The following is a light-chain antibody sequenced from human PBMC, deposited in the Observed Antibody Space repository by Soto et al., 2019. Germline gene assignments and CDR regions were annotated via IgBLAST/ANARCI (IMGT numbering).Light chain of an antibody. CDR3: QNYNSVPYT. CDR1: EGISNF. V-gene: IGKV1-27*01. CDR2: VAP. J-gene: IGKJ4*01. Sequence: DIQMTQSPSSLSASVGDRVNITCRASEGISNFLVCYQQKPGKAPKLLIYVAPTLQSGVPSRFSGSGSGTEFTLTISSLQPEDVATYYCQNYNSVPYTFGGGTKVDIK.